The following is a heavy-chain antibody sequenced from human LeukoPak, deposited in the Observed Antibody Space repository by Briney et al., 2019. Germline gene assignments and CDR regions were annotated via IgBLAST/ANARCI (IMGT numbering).Heavy chain of an antibody. CDR3: ARRNSVTQGLDN. CDR1: GFTFIDHY. J-gene: IGHJ4*02. D-gene: IGHD1/OR15-1a*01. V-gene: IGHV3-72*01. CDR2: IRNKANSYTT. Sequence: PGGSLRLSCAASGFTFIDHYMDWVRQAPGKGLEWIGRIRNKANSYTTEYAASVKGRFTVSRDDSKNSLFLQMNSLESEETAVYYCARRNSVTQGLDNWGQGTLVTVSS.